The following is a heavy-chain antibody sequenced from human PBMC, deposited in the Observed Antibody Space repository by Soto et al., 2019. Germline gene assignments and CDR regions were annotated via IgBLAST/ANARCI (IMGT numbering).Heavy chain of an antibody. D-gene: IGHD2-15*01. V-gene: IGHV4-39*07. Sequence: PSETLSLTCTVSGGSISSSSYYWGWIRQPPGKGLEWIVRIYHSGSTYYNPSLKSRVTISVDTSKNQFSLKLSSVTAADTAVYYCARGFGIVVVVAARNWFDPWGQGTLVTVSS. CDR1: GGSISSSSYY. CDR2: IYHSGST. J-gene: IGHJ5*02. CDR3: ARGFGIVVVVAARNWFDP.